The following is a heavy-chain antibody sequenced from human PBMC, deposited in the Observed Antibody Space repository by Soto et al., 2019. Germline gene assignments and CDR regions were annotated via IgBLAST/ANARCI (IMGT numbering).Heavy chain of an antibody. D-gene: IGHD6-13*01. CDR3: AMYSSSWHAVDS. V-gene: IGHV3-74*01. CDR2: INSDGSST. CDR1: GFTFSSYW. Sequence: EVQLVESGGGLVQPGGSLRLSCAASGFTFSSYWMHWVRQAPGKGLVWVSRINSDGSSTSYADSVKGRFTISRDNAKNTLYLQINSLRAEDTAVYYCAMYSSSWHAVDSWGQGTLVTVSS. J-gene: IGHJ4*02.